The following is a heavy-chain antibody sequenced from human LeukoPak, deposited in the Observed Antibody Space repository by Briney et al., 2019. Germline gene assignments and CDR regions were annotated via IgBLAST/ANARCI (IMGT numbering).Heavy chain of an antibody. CDR3: ARLSYITIFGVVTHYWYFDL. J-gene: IGHJ2*01. V-gene: IGHV4-39*01. CDR2: ISYTGST. CDR1: GGSISSSSYY. D-gene: IGHD3-3*01. Sequence: SETLSLTCTVSGGSISSSSYYWGWIRQPPGKGLECIGSISYTGSTYYNPSLKSRVTISVDTSKNQFSLKLSSVTAADTAVYYCARLSYITIFGVVTHYWYFDLWGRGTLVTVSS.